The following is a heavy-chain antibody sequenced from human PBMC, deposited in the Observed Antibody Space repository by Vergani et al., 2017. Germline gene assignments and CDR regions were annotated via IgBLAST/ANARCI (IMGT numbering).Heavy chain of an antibody. CDR3: ARVSGSYPYCFDY. CDR1: GFTFGYYA. D-gene: IGHD1-26*01. Sequence: VQLVESGGDLVQPGRSLRLSCTASGFTFGYYAMDWFRQAPGQGLEWVGYIYSTGSTNYNPSLNSRVTMSVDTSKNQFSLKLSSVTAADTAVYYCARVSGSYPYCFDYWGQGTLVTVSS. J-gene: IGHJ4*02. CDR2: IYSTGST. V-gene: IGHV4-59*01.